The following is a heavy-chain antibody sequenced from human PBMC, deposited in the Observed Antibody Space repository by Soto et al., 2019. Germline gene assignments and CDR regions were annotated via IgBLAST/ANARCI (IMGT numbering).Heavy chain of an antibody. J-gene: IGHJ6*02. Sequence: ASVKVSCKASGYTFTSYGISWVRPAPGQGLEWMGGTIPALGKTHYIEKFQGRVTITGDDATRTVYMEVRDLTSEDTAIYYCARGPFRPSAMDGWGQGTTVTFSS. V-gene: IGHV1-18*04. CDR1: GYTFTSYG. CDR3: ARGPFRPSAMDG. CDR2: TIPALGKT. D-gene: IGHD3-10*01.